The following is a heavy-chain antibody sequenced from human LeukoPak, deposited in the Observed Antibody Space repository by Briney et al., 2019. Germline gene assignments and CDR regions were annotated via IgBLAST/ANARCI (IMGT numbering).Heavy chain of an antibody. V-gene: IGHV3-23*01. CDR3: AKDRAASGYNWFDP. CDR1: GFTFNNYA. CDR2: ISGSGSST. Sequence: GGSLRLSCAVSGFTFNNYAMNWVRQAPGEGLEWVSAISGSGSSTYYADSVKGRFTISRDNSKNTLYLQMNSLRGEDTAVYYCAKDRAASGYNWFDPWGQGTLVTVSS. D-gene: IGHD6-13*01. J-gene: IGHJ5*02.